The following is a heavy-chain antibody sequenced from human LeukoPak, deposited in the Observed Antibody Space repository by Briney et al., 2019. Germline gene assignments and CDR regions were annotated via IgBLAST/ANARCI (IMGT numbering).Heavy chain of an antibody. CDR3: AKASGYDLDY. Sequence: SGGSLRLSCAASGFTFSTHGMHWVRQAPGKGLEWVAFIRYDGSNKYYADSVKGRFTISRDNSKNTLYLQMNSLRAEDTAVYYCAKASGYDLDYWGQGTLVTVSS. V-gene: IGHV3-30*02. J-gene: IGHJ4*02. D-gene: IGHD5-12*01. CDR2: IRYDGSNK. CDR1: GFTFSTHG.